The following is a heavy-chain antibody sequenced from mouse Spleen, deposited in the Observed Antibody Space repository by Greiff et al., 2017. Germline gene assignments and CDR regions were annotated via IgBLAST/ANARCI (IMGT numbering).Heavy chain of an antibody. J-gene: IGHJ3*01. CDR1: GYTFTDYV. Sequence: QVQLKESGPELVKPGASVKMSCKASGYTFTDYVISWVKQRTGQGLEWIGEIYPGSGSTYYNEKFKGKATLTADKSSNTAYMQLSSLTSEDTAIYYCARNIYDGPAWFAYWGQGTLVTVSA. CDR3: ARNIYDGPAWFAY. D-gene: IGHD2-3*01. CDR2: IYPGSGST. V-gene: IGHV1-77*01.